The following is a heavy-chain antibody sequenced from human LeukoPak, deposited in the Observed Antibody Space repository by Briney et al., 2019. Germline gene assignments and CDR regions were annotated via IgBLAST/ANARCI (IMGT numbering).Heavy chain of an antibody. CDR1: GGSISSYY. J-gene: IGHJ4*02. CDR3: ARGGMTYCGGDCYSYYFDY. D-gene: IGHD2-21*02. V-gene: IGHV4-59*01. Sequence: SETLSLTCTVSGGSISSYYWSWIRQPPGKGLEWIGYIYYSGSTNYNPSLKSRVTISVDTSKNQFSLKLSSVTAADTAVYYCARGGMTYCGGDCYSYYFDYWGQGTLVTVSS. CDR2: IYYSGST.